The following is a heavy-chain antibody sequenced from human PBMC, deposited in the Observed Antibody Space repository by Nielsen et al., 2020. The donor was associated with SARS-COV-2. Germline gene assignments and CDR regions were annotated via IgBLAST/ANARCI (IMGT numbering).Heavy chain of an antibody. J-gene: IGHJ4*02. CDR3: ARGDDNRGHAPDY. V-gene: IGHV3-21*01. D-gene: IGHD3-22*01. CDR1: GFTFSSYS. Sequence: GESLKISCAASGFTFSSYSMNWVRQAPGKGLEWVSSISTSSRTIYYADSVKGRFTISRDNAKDSLYLQMNSLRAEDTAVYYCARGDDNRGHAPDYWGQGTLVTVSS. CDR2: ISTSSRTI.